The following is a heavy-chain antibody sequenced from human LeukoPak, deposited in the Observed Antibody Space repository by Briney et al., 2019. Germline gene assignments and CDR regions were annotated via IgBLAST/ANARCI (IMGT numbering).Heavy chain of an antibody. CDR1: GFTFSTYW. CDR3: ARPAYTAAYDL. J-gene: IGHJ3*01. CDR2: MKGDGSEK. D-gene: IGHD3-16*01. V-gene: IGHV3-7*01. Sequence: GGFLRLSCVASGFTFSTYWMTWVRQAPGKGLEWVANMKGDGSEKHYVDSVKGRFTISRDNARNSLYLQMNSLRPEDSAVYYCARPAYTAAYDLWGQGTLVTVSS.